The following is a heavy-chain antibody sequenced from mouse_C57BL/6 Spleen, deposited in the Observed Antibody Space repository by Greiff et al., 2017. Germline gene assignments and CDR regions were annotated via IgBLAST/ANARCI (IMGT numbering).Heavy chain of an antibody. V-gene: IGHV8-8*01. CDR1: GFSLSTFGMG. J-gene: IGHJ1*03. D-gene: IGHD2-1*01. CDR2: IWWDDDK. Sequence: QVPLKESGPGILQPSQTLSLTCSFSGFSLSTFGMGVGWIRQPSGKGLEWLAPIWWDDDKYYNPALKSRLTISKDTSKNQVFLKIANVDTADTATYYCARNRGNSYWYFEVWGTGTTVTVSS. CDR3: ARNRGNSYWYFEV.